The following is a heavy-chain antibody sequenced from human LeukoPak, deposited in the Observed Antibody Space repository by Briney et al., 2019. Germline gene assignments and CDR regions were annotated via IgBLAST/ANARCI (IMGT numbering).Heavy chain of an antibody. Sequence: GSGPTLVNPTQTLTLTCTFSGFSLSTSGVGVGWIRQPPGKALEWLALIYWDDDKRYSPSLKSRLTITKDTSKNQVVLTMTNMDPVDTATYYCAHTTGGVAGTFFRKVWFDPWGQGTLVTVSS. V-gene: IGHV2-5*02. CDR3: AHTTGGVAGTFFRKVWFDP. CDR2: IYWDDDK. D-gene: IGHD6-19*01. J-gene: IGHJ5*02. CDR1: GFSLSTSGVG.